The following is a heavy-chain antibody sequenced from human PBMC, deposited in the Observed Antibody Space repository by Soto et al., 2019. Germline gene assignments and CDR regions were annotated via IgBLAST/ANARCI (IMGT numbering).Heavy chain of an antibody. CDR1: GGSISSSSYY. D-gene: IGHD6-19*01. V-gene: IGHV4-39*01. CDR2: IYYSGST. J-gene: IGHJ4*02. CDR3: ARRGSGGIAVAGTSFDY. Sequence: SETLSLTCTVAGGSISSSSYYWGWIRQPPGKGLEWIGNIYYSGSTYYNPSLKSRVTISVDTSKNQFSLKLSSVTAADTAVYYCARRGSGGIAVAGTSFDYWGQGTLVTVSS.